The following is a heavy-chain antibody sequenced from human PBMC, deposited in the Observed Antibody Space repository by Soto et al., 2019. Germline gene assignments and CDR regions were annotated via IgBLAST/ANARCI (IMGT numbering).Heavy chain of an antibody. J-gene: IGHJ4*02. D-gene: IGHD2-2*01. Sequence: SQTLSLTCAISGDSVSSNSGAWNWIRQSPSRGLEWLGRTYYRSKWYNDYAVSVKSRITINPDTSKNQFSLQLNSVTPEDTAVYYCARDLPYCSSTSCYASLPYFDYRGQGTLVTVSS. V-gene: IGHV6-1*01. CDR1: GDSVSSNSGA. CDR3: ARDLPYCSSTSCYASLPYFDY. CDR2: TYYRSKWYN.